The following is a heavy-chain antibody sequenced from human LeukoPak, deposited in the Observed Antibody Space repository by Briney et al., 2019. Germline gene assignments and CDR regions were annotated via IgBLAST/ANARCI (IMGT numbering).Heavy chain of an antibody. CDR3: ARGRSPIDY. CDR2: IYYSGST. CDR1: GGSISSYY. J-gene: IGHJ4*02. D-gene: IGHD4-17*01. Sequence: SETLSLTCTVSGGSISSYYWSWMRQPPGKGLEWIGYIYYSGSTSYNPSLKSRVTISVDTSKNQFSLKLTSVTAADTAVYYCARGRSPIDYWGQGTLVTVSS. V-gene: IGHV4-59*08.